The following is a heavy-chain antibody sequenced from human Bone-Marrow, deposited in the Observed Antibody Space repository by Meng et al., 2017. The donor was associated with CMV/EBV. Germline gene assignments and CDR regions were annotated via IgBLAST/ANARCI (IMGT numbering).Heavy chain of an antibody. D-gene: IGHD6-6*01. CDR2: ISAYNGNT. CDR1: GYTLTSYG. CDR3: ARDRDSSSSVVYYYYGMDV. V-gene: IGHV1-18*01. J-gene: IGHJ6*02. Sequence: ASVKVSCKASGYTLTSYGISWVRQALGQGLEWMGWISAYNGNTNYAQKLQGRVTMTTDTSTSTAYMELRSLRSDDTAVYYCARDRDSSSSVVYYYYGMDVWGQGTTVTVSS.